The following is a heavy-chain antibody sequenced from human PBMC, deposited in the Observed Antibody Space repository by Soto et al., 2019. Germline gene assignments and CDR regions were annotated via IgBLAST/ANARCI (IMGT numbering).Heavy chain of an antibody. CDR3: ARDLRRDYSNYYYYGMDV. V-gene: IGHV1-46*01. CDR1: GYTFTSYY. D-gene: IGHD4-4*01. CDR2: INPSGGST. Sequence: GASVKVSCKASGYTFTSYYMHWVRQAPGQGLEWMGIINPSGGSTSYAQKFQGRVTMTRDTSTSTVYMELSSLRSEDTAVYYCARDLRRDYSNYYYYGMDVWGQGTTVTVSS. J-gene: IGHJ6*02.